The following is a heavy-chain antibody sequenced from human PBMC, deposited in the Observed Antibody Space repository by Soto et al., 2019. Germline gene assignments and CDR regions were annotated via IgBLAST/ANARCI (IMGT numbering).Heavy chain of an antibody. CDR1: GGTFSSYA. Sequence: QVQLVQSGAEVKKPGSSVKVSCKDSGGTFSSYAISWVRQAPGQGLEWMGGIIPIFGTANYAQKFQGRVTITADESTSTAYMEPSSLISEDTAVYYCSIGDQYYHPNWFDPWGQGTLVTVSS. J-gene: IGHJ5*02. CDR3: SIGDQYYHPNWFDP. CDR2: IIPIFGTA. V-gene: IGHV1-69*01. D-gene: IGHD2-2*01.